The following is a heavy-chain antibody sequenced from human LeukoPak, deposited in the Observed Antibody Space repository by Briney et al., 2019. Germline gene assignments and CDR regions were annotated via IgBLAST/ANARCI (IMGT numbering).Heavy chain of an antibody. J-gene: IGHJ4*02. Sequence: GRSLRLSCAASGFPFSSYWMSWVRQAPGKGLEWVANIKQDGSEKYYVDSVKGRLSISRDNAKNSLYLQMNSLRVGDTAVYYCAREPPHDYWGQGTLVTVSS. CDR3: AREPPHDY. V-gene: IGHV3-7*01. CDR1: GFPFSSYW. CDR2: IKQDGSEK.